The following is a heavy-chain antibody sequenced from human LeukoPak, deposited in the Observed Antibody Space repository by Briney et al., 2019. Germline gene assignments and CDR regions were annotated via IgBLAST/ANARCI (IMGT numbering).Heavy chain of an antibody. D-gene: IGHD6-13*01. CDR1: GFTFSSYS. CDR2: IRYDGSNK. J-gene: IGHJ4*02. V-gene: IGHV3-30*02. Sequence: GGSLRLSCAASGFTFSSYSMHWVRQAPGKGLEWVAFIRYDGSNKYYADSVKGRFTISRDNSKNTLYLQMNSLRAEDTAVYYCAIRVIAAAGLDYRGQGTLVTVSS. CDR3: AIRVIAAAGLDY.